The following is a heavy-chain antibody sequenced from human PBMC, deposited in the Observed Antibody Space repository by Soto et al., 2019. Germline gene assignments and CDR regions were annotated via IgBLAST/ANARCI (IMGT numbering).Heavy chain of an antibody. CDR1: GFTVNNNY. D-gene: IGHD3-22*01. J-gene: IGHJ4*02. Sequence: GGSLRLSCAASGFTVNNNYMSWIRQAPGKGLEWVALIYSGGSTYYADSVKGRFTISRDNSKNTLYLQMNSLRAEDTAVYYCATYSSLDYWGQGTLVTVSS. CDR3: ATYSSLDY. V-gene: IGHV3-53*01. CDR2: IYSGGST.